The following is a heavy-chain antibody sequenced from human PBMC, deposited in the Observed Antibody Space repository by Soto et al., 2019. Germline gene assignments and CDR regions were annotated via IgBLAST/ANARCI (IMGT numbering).Heavy chain of an antibody. Sequence: EVQLVESGGGLVQPGGSLRLSCTASGFTFSSYWMHWVRQAPGKGPVWVSRINSDGSSIRYADSVKGRFTISRDNTKNSLSLQMNSLRVEDTALYYCIKDTSPGGLDYWGQGTLVTVSS. CDR2: INSDGSSI. CDR3: IKDTSPGGLDY. J-gene: IGHJ4*02. CDR1: GFTFSSYW. D-gene: IGHD1-1*01. V-gene: IGHV3-74*01.